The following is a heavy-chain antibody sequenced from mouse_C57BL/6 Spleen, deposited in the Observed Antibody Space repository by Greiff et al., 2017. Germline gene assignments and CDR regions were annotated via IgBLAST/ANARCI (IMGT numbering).Heavy chain of an antibody. J-gene: IGHJ2*01. CDR2: IYPGDGDT. Sequence: VMLVESGPELVKPGASVKISCKASGYAFSSSWMNWVKQRPGKGLEWIGRIYPGDGDTNYNGKFKGKATLTADKSSSTAYMQLSSLTSEDSAVYFCARSYGSSYPAYFDYWGQGTTLTVSS. CDR3: ARSYGSSYPAYFDY. D-gene: IGHD1-1*01. V-gene: IGHV1-82*01. CDR1: GYAFSSSW.